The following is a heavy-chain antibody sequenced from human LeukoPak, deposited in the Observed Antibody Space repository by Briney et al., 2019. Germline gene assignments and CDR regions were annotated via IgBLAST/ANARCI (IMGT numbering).Heavy chain of an antibody. CDR2: ISNSGSDI. D-gene: IGHD5-24*01. J-gene: IGHJ4*02. CDR1: GFTFSSYS. CDR3: AREDGYSDSSEFDY. V-gene: IGHV3-21*01. Sequence: GGSLRLSCAASGFTFSSYSMHWVRQAPGKGLEWVSSISNSGSDIYYRDSVKGRFTISRDNAKNSLDLHLNSLRAEDTAVYYCAREDGYSDSSEFDYWGQGTLVLVSS.